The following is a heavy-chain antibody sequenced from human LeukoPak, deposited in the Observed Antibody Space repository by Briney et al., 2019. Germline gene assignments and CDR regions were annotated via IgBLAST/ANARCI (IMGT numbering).Heavy chain of an antibody. V-gene: IGHV2-5*01. D-gene: IGHD6-13*01. J-gene: IGHJ4*02. CDR3: AHTREYSSSWYADY. Sequence: SGPTLVKPTQTLTLTCTFSGFSLSTSGVGVGWIRQPPGKALEWLALIYWNDDKRYSPSLKSRLTITKDTSKNQVVLTMTNMDPVDAATYYCAHTREYSSSWYADYWGQGTLVTVSS. CDR1: GFSLSTSGVG. CDR2: IYWNDDK.